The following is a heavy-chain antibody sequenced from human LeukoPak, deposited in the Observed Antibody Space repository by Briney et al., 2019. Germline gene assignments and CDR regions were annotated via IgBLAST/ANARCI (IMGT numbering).Heavy chain of an antibody. CDR2: IFHSGST. V-gene: IGHV4-38-2*02. CDR3: ARDGGVAVAGPPGY. D-gene: IGHD6-19*01. J-gene: IGHJ4*02. Sequence: SETLSLTCAVSGYSISSGYYWGWIRQPPGKGLEWVGSIFHSGSTYYNPSLKSRVTISVDTSKNQFSLKLSSVTAADTAVYYCARDGGVAVAGPPGYWGQGTLVTVSS. CDR1: GYSISSGYY.